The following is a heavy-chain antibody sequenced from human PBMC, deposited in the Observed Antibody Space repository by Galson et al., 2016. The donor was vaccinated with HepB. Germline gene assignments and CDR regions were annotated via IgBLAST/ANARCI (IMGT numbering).Heavy chain of an antibody. Sequence: SLRLSCAASGFTFSTYAMSWVRQAPGKGLEWVSGISGSSEAIYYADSVKSRFTISRDNSKNALYLQMNSLRAEDTAVYYCATRLGAPSNWGQGAQVTVSS. CDR1: GFTFSTYA. J-gene: IGHJ4*02. CDR2: ISGSSEAI. D-gene: IGHD6-6*01. CDR3: ATRLGAPSN. V-gene: IGHV3-23*01.